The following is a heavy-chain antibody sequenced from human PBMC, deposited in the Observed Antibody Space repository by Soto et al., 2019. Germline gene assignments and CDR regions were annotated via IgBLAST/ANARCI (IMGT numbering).Heavy chain of an antibody. D-gene: IGHD3-16*01. CDR2: TYYRSKWYN. Sequence: PSQTLSLTCAISGYSVSSNSPAWNWISPSQARRLEWLGRTYYRSKWYNDYAVSVKTRIPINPDTSKNQFSLQLNSVSREDTAVYYCASDISSYDYVWGSYGLYFDYWGQGTLVTVSA. CDR1: GYSVSSNSPA. V-gene: IGHV6-1*01. J-gene: IGHJ4*02. CDR3: ASDISSYDYVWGSYGLYFDY.